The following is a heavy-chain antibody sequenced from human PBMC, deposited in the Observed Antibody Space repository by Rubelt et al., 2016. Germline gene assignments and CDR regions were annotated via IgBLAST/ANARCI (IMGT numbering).Heavy chain of an antibody. CDR3: ARGLMTTVTYFDY. CDR2: ISSSSSYI. J-gene: IGHJ4*02. D-gene: IGHD4-17*01. Sequence: GLEWVSSISSSSSYIYYADSVKGRFTISRDNAKNSLYLQMNSLRAEDTAVYYCARGLMTTVTYFDYWGQGTLVTVSS. V-gene: IGHV3-21*01.